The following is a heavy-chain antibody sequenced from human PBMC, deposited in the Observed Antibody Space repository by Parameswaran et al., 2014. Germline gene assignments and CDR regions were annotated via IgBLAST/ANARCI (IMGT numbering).Heavy chain of an antibody. V-gene: IGHV3-53*01. CDR3: ARDHLISGDPQMMDV. Sequence: RWIRQPPGKGLEWVSVIYSGGSTYYADSVKGRFTISRDNSKNTLYLQMNSLRAEDTAVYYCARDHLISGDPQMMDVWGQGTTVTVSS. CDR2: IYSGGST. D-gene: IGHD3-10*01. J-gene: IGHJ6*02.